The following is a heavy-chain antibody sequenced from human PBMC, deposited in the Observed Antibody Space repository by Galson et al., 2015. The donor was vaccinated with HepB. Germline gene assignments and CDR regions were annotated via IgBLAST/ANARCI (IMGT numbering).Heavy chain of an antibody. D-gene: IGHD2-2*01. Sequence: SLRLSCAASGFTFSSYGMHWVRQAPGKGLEWVAVISYDGSNKYYADSVKGRFTISRDNSKNTLYLQMNSLRAEDTAVYYCAKDPGQGSTSCFDYWGQGTLVTVSS. J-gene: IGHJ4*02. CDR1: GFTFSSYG. CDR2: ISYDGSNK. CDR3: AKDPGQGSTSCFDY. V-gene: IGHV3-30*18.